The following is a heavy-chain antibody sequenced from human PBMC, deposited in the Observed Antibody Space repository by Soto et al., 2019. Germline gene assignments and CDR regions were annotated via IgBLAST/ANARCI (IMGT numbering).Heavy chain of an antibody. CDR2: IYPDDSDT. Sequence: GESLKISWEGSGYSFATYWIGWVRQMPGKGLEWMGIIYPDDSDTRYSPSCQGQATISADKSSNTAYLQWSSLKASDSAIYYCARQYSSSWNYYSYGVDVWGQGTTVTVSS. D-gene: IGHD6-13*01. CDR1: GYSFATYW. CDR3: ARQYSSSWNYYSYGVDV. V-gene: IGHV5-51*01. J-gene: IGHJ6*02.